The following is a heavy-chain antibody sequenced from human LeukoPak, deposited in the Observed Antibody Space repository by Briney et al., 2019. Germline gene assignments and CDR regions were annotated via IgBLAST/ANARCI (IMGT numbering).Heavy chain of an antibody. CDR1: GFTFDDYA. CDR3: AKGSIPAASYYYYGMDV. J-gene: IGHJ6*02. D-gene: IGHD2-2*01. V-gene: IGHV3-9*01. CDR2: ISWNSGSI. Sequence: GGSLRLSCAASGFTFDDYAMHWVRQAPGEGLEWVSGISWNSGSIGYADSVKGRFTISRDNAKNSLYLQMNSLRAEDTALYYCAKGSIPAASYYYYGMDVWGQGTTVTVSS.